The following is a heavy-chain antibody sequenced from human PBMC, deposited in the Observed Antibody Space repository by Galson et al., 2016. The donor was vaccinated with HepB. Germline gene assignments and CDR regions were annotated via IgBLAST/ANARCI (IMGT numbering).Heavy chain of an antibody. CDR2: ISSNDNSPYT. D-gene: IGHD6-13*01. Sequence: SLRLSCAASGFSFSDYSMSWIRQAPGKGLEWVSYISSNDNSPYTSYADSVKGRFSISRDNAKNSLYLQMNSLRAEDTAVYFCAVAAADSWLDYWGQGALVAVSS. CDR3: AVAAADSWLDY. V-gene: IGHV3-11*03. CDR1: GFSFSDYS. J-gene: IGHJ4*02.